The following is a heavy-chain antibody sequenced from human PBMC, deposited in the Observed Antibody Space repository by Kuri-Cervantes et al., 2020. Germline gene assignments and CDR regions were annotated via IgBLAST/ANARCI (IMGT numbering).Heavy chain of an antibody. D-gene: IGHD3-22*01. CDR3: ASGTSMIHLRKRGYYGMDV. Sequence: SETLSLTCAVSGGSISSGGYSWSWIRQPPGKGLEWIGYIYHSGSTYYNPSLKSRVTISVDRSKNQFSLKLSSVTAADTAVYYCASGTSMIHLRKRGYYGMDVWGQGTTVTVSS. CDR1: GGSISSGGYS. V-gene: IGHV4-30-2*01. CDR2: IYHSGST. J-gene: IGHJ6*02.